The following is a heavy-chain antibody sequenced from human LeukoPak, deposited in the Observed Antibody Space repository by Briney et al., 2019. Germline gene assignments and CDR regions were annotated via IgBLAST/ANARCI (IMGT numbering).Heavy chain of an antibody. CDR3: ARGWDYYDSSGYGEAFDI. J-gene: IGHJ3*02. CDR2: MNPNSGNT. V-gene: IGHV1-8*01. CDR1: GYTFTSYD. Sequence: ASVKVSCKASGYTFTSYDINWVRQATGQGLEWMGWMNPNSGNTGYAQKFQGRVTMTRNTSISTAYMELSSLRSENTAVYYCARGWDYYDSSGYGEAFDIWGQGTMVTVSS. D-gene: IGHD3-22*01.